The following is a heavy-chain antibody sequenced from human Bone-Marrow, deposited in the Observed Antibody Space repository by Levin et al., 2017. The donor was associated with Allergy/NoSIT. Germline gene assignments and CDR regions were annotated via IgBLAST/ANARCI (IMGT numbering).Heavy chain of an antibody. J-gene: IGHJ1*01. CDR2: ISWDDDT. Sequence: NASGPTLVKPTQTLTLTCSFSGFSLSTTGMAVTWIRQPPGKALEWLGLISWDDDTLYIPSLRRRLTISKDPSKNEVVLTLTNMRPVDTATYFCTHKVMGTPRGRNSEYFQNWGPGTLVTVSA. V-gene: IGHV2-5*02. CDR1: GFSLSTTGMA. CDR3: THKVMGTPRGRNSEYFQN. D-gene: IGHD4-23*01.